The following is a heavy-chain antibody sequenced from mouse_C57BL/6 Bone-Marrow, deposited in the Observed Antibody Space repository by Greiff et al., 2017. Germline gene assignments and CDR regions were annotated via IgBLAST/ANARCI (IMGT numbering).Heavy chain of an antibody. J-gene: IGHJ2*01. Sequence: VQLQQSGPGLVQPSRSLSITCTVSGFSFTSYGVPWVRQSPGKGLEWLGVIWSGGSTDYTAAFISSLCISTAYSTSQVFFQMHSLHDDDTAIYSDGYNLDYWGQGTTVTVSS. D-gene: IGHD2-3*01. CDR2: IWSGGST. CDR3: GYNLDY. CDR1: GFSFTSYG. V-gene: IGHV2-2*01.